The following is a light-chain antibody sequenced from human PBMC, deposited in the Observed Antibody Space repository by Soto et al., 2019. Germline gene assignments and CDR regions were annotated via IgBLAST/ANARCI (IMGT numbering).Light chain of an antibody. CDR3: HQRQSWPRT. CDR1: QAVNTR. Sequence: EIVLTPSPGTLSLSPGDRVTLSCRASQAVNTRLAWYQHKPGQAPRLLIYLTSNRAAGIPARFSGSGSGTDFTLTISDVEPEDFAVYYCHQRQSWPRTFGQGTKVDIK. CDR2: LTS. J-gene: IGKJ1*01. V-gene: IGKV3-11*01.